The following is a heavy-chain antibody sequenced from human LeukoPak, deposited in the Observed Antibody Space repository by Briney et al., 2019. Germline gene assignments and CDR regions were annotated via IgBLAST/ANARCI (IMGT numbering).Heavy chain of an antibody. D-gene: IGHD1-26*01. Sequence: ASVKVSCKASGYTFTGYYMHWVRQAPGQGLEWMGWINPNSGGTNYAQKLQGRVTMTTDTSTSTAYMELRSLRSDDTAVYYCARDRRWEPPGLFDYWGQGTLVTVSS. CDR3: ARDRRWEPPGLFDY. CDR2: INPNSGGT. CDR1: GYTFTGYY. J-gene: IGHJ4*02. V-gene: IGHV1-2*02.